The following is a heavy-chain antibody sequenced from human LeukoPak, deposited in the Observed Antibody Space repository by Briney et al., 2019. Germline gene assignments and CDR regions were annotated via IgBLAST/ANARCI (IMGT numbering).Heavy chain of an antibody. CDR3: ARDRACSNGVCSYFDY. Sequence: SETLSLTCIVSGVSISSTTYYWGWIRQPPGKGLEWIGSIYYSGSTWYNPSLKSRVTVSADTSKNQFSLKLTSVTAADTAVYYCARDRACSNGVCSYFDYWGQGTVVTVSS. J-gene: IGHJ4*02. V-gene: IGHV4-39*01. CDR2: IYYSGST. CDR1: GVSISSTTYY. D-gene: IGHD2-8*01.